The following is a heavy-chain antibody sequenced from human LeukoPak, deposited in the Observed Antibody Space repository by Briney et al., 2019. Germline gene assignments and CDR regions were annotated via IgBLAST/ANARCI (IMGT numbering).Heavy chain of an antibody. CDR3: ARDLGSSGWYKDY. J-gene: IGHJ4*02. V-gene: IGHV4-4*02. CDR1: GGSISSSNW. CDR2: IYHSGST. Sequence: SGTLSLTCAVSGGSISSSNWWSWVRQPPGKGLEWIGEIYHSGSTNYNPSLKSRVTISGDKSKNQFSLKLSSVTAADTAVYYCARDLGSSGWYKDYWGQGTLVTVSS. D-gene: IGHD6-19*01.